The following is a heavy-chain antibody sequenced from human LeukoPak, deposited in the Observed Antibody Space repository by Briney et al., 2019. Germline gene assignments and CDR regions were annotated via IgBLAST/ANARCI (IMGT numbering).Heavy chain of an antibody. D-gene: IGHD1-1*01. Sequence: PGGSLRLSCAASGFTFSNYGLHWVRQAPGKGLEWVAFIRSDGNIKYYADSVKGRFTISRDNSKNTLHLQMNSLRAEDTAVYYCARTRKWNDSWGQGTLVTVSS. J-gene: IGHJ4*02. V-gene: IGHV3-30*02. CDR1: GFTFSNYG. CDR3: ARTRKWNDS. CDR2: IRSDGNIK.